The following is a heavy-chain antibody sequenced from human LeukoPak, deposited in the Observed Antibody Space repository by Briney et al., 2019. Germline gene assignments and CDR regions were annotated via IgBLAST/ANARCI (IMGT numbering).Heavy chain of an antibody. CDR2: INGDGSRT. V-gene: IGHV3-74*01. CDR1: GFTFSNHW. D-gene: IGHD2-2*01. J-gene: IGHJ4*02. Sequence: GSLRLSCGASGFTFSNHWMHWVRQVPGKGLVWVSRINGDGSRTSYADSVKGRFTISRDNAKNTVHLQMNSLRAEDTALYYCARDRGSTEFDYWGQGTLVTVSS. CDR3: ARDRGSTEFDY.